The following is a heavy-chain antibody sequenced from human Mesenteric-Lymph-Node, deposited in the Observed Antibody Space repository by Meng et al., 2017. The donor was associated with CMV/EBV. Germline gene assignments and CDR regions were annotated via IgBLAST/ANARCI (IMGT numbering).Heavy chain of an antibody. CDR1: GFACSSFA. D-gene: IGHD6-13*01. CDR2: ITGSGGST. Sequence: SGFACSSFAMSWVRQAPGKGLEWVSAITGSGGSTYYADSVKGRFTISRDNSKNTLYLQMNSLRAEDTAVYYCAKTTAITAADYYFDYWGQGTLVTVSS. CDR3: AKTTAITAADYYFDY. V-gene: IGHV3-23*01. J-gene: IGHJ4*02.